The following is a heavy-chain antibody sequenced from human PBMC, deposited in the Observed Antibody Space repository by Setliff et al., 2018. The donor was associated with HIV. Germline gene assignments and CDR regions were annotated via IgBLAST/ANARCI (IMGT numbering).Heavy chain of an antibody. J-gene: IGHJ5*02. Sequence: ASVKVSCKASGYTFTSYGISWVRQAPGQGLEWMGWISAYNGNTNYTQKFLGRVSMTTDTSTSTAYMELRSLRSDNTAVYYCARGGREQWLVAWGQGTLVTVSS. CDR1: GYTFTSYG. V-gene: IGHV1-18*01. CDR2: ISAYNGNT. D-gene: IGHD6-19*01. CDR3: ARGGREQWLVA.